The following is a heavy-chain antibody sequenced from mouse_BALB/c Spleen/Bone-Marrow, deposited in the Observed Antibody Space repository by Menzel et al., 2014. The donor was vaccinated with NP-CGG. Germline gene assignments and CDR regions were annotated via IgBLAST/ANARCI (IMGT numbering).Heavy chain of an antibody. CDR1: GFTFSSYG. J-gene: IGHJ3*01. CDR2: ISGGGSYI. CDR3: AREGYDYDWFAD. Sequence: EVMLVESGGDLVKPGGSLKLSCAASGFTFSSYGMSWVRQTPEKRPEWVATISGGGSYIYYADNVKGRFIISRDNAKNSLYLQVRSLRSEDTALYYCAREGYDYDWFADWGQGTLVTVSA. V-gene: IGHV5-9-2*01. D-gene: IGHD2-4*01.